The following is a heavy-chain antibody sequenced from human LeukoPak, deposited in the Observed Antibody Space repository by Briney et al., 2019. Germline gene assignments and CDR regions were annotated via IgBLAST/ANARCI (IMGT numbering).Heavy chain of an antibody. J-gene: IGHJ4*02. CDR2: ISGSGGNT. D-gene: IGHD7-27*01. Sequence: GGSLGLSCAASGLTFSSYAMSWVRQAPGKGLEWVSGISGSGGNTDYADSVKGRFTISRDNSKNTLSLQMNSLRAEDTAVYSCAKNSGAWGWYYFDYWGQGTLVTVSS. CDR3: AKNSGAWGWYYFDY. CDR1: GLTFSSYA. V-gene: IGHV3-23*01.